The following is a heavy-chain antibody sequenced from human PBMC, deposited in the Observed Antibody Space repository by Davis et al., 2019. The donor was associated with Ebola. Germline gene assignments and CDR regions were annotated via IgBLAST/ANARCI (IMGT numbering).Heavy chain of an antibody. CDR2: INPNSGGT. D-gene: IGHD1-26*01. CDR3: ARVDPQSQWELLLNYYYYYGMDV. V-gene: IGHV1-2*02. CDR1: GYTFTGYY. J-gene: IGHJ6*02. Sequence: AASVKVSCKASGYTFTGYYMHWVRQAPGQGLEWMGWINPNSGGTNYAQKLQGRVTMTTDTSTSIAYMELRSLRSDDTAVYYCARVDPQSQWELLLNYYYYYGMDVWGQGTTVTVSS.